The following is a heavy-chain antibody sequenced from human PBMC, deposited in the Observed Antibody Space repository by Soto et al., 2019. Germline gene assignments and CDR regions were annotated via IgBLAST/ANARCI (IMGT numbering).Heavy chain of an antibody. CDR2: IYYSGST. CDR3: ARENCSSTSCSGENWFDP. CDR1: GGTISSYY. V-gene: IGHV4-59*01. D-gene: IGHD2-2*01. J-gene: IGHJ5*02. Sequence: PSETLSLTCTVSGGTISSYYWSWILPPPGKGLESIGYIYYSGSTNYNPSLKSRVTISVDTSKHQFSLKLSSVTAADTAVYYCARENCSSTSCSGENWFDPWGQGTLVTVSS.